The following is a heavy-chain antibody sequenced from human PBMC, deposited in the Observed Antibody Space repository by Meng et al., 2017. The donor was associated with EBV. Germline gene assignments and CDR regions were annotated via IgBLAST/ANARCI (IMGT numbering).Heavy chain of an antibody. J-gene: IGHJ5*02. CDR3: ARRGGVADWFDP. V-gene: IGHV1-3*01. D-gene: IGHD2-15*01. Sequence: QVRLWQSGAEVKKPGASVKVSCKASGYTFTSYAMHWVRQAPGQRLEWMGWINAGNGNTKYSQKFQGRVTITRDTSASTAYMELSSLRSEDTAVYYCARRGGVADWFDPWGQGTLVTVSS. CDR2: INAGNGNT. CDR1: GYTFTSYA.